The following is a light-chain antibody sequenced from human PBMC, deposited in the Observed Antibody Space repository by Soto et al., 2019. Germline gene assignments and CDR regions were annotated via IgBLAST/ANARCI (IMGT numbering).Light chain of an antibody. J-gene: IGLJ1*01. CDR1: SSDVGVSQY. CDR2: EVN. CDR3: CSYAGSSTYV. Sequence: QSVLTQPPSASGSPGQSVTISCTGTSSDVGVSQYVSWYQQHPGKAPKLIIYEVNKRPSGVPDRFSGSKSGSTASLTVSGLQPEDEADYYCCSYAGSSTYVFGTGTKLTVL. V-gene: IGLV2-8*01.